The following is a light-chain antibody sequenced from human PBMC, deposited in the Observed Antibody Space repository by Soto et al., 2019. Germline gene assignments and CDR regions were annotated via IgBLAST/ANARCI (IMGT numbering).Light chain of an antibody. CDR2: GNS. J-gene: IGLJ1*01. Sequence: QSVLTQPPSVSGAPGQRVTISCTGSSSNIGAGYAVHWYQQLPGTAPKLLIYGNSNRPSGVPDRFSGSKSGTSASLAITGLQAEDEADYYCQSYASSLSGYFVFGTGTKLTVL. V-gene: IGLV1-40*01. CDR3: QSYASSLSGYFV. CDR1: SSNIGAGYA.